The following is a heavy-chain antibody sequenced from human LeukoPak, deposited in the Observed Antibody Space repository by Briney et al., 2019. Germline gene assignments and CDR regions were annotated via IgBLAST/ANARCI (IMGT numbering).Heavy chain of an antibody. Sequence: GGPLRLSCAASGFTFSSYSMNWVRQAPGKGLEWVSSISSSSSYIYYADSVKGRFTISRDNAKNSLYLQMNSLRAEDTAVYYCATNPYYYDSSGLNWGQGTLVTVSS. CDR2: ISSSSSYI. D-gene: IGHD3-22*01. CDR1: GFTFSSYS. J-gene: IGHJ4*02. V-gene: IGHV3-21*01. CDR3: ATNPYYYDSSGLN.